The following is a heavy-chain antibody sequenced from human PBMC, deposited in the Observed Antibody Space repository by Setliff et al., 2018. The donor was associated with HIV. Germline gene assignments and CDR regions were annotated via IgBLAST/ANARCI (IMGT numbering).Heavy chain of an antibody. CDR1: GYTFTNNY. CDR3: ARDGLLVAAGLGDLDY. D-gene: IGHD6-13*01. CDR2: INPSGGSA. J-gene: IGHJ4*02. V-gene: IGHV1-46*01. Sequence: ASVKVSCKASGYTFTNNYIHWVRQAPGQGLEWMAIINPSGGSASYAQKFQGRVTITRDTSTSTVYMELSGLRSDDTAVYYCARDGLLVAAGLGDLDYWGQGTLVTVSS.